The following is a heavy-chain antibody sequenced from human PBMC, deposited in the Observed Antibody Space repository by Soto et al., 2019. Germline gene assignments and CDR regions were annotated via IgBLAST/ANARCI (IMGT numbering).Heavy chain of an antibody. J-gene: IGHJ4*02. CDR1: GFTFSNVW. CDR2: IRSKSDGGTT. Sequence: EVQLVESGGGLVKPGGSLRLSCAASGFTFSNVWLSWVRQAPGKGLEWVGRIRSKSDGGTTDYAAPVKGRFTISRENSKNTLYLQMNSLKTEDTGVYYCATDQYCSSTSCYDFEYWGQGTLVTVSS. CDR3: ATDQYCSSTSCYDFEY. V-gene: IGHV3-15*01. D-gene: IGHD2-2*01.